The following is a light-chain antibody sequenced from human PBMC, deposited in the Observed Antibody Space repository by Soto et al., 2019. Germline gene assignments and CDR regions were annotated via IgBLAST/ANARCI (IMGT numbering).Light chain of an antibody. J-gene: IGKJ5*01. CDR1: QSLLHSDGKTY. CDR2: EVS. V-gene: IGKV2D-29*01. Sequence: VGMRQKALCLSGTPGQPSSMSFKSSQSLLHSDGKTYLYWYLQKSGQPPQLLIYEVSNRFSGVPDRFSGSGSGTGFTLKISRVEAEDVGFYYCMQSIRVPVTFGQGTRMEIK. CDR3: MQSIRVPVT.